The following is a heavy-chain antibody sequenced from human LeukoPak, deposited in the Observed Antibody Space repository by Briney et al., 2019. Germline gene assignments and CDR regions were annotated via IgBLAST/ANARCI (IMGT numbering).Heavy chain of an antibody. CDR3: ARDRESRPWAAFDI. V-gene: IGHV3-23*01. CDR1: GFTFGDYA. J-gene: IGHJ3*02. CDR2: ISGNGGSI. Sequence: PGGSLRLSCTASGFTFGDYAMSWVRQAPGKGLEWVSLISGNGGSIYYADSVKGRFTISRDNSKNTLSLQMNSLRAEDTAGYYCARDRESRPWAAFDIWGQGTMVTVSS.